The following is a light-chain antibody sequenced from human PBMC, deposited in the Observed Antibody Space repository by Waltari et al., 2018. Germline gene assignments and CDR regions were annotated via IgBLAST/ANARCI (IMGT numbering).Light chain of an antibody. CDR3: QSADSSGTYDV. J-gene: IGLJ1*01. V-gene: IGLV3-25*03. Sequence: SYELTQPPSVSVSPGQTARITCSGDALPKQFAYWYQQKPGQAPVLVMYKDTKMPSGIPERFSGSSSGTTVTLTISGAQAEDEADYHCQSADSSGTYDVFVTGTKVTVL. CDR2: KDT. CDR1: ALPKQF.